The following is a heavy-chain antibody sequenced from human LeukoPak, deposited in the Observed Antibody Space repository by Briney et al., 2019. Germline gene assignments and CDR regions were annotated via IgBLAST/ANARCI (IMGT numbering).Heavy chain of an antibody. CDR1: GYTFISYQ. CDR3: ARKGSSSCFDY. V-gene: IGHV1-46*01. Sequence: ASVKVSCKASGYTFISYQMHWVRPAPGQGLAWVGIVNPTGGSTSHAQKFQGRVTMTRDTSTSTVYMELSSLRSEDTAVYYCARKGSSSCFDYWGQGTLVTVSS. J-gene: IGHJ4*02. D-gene: IGHD6-6*01. CDR2: VNPTGGST.